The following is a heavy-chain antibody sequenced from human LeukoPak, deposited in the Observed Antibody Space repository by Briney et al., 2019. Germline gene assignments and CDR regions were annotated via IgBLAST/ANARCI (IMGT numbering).Heavy chain of an antibody. CDR2: INPNSGGI. Sequence: ASVKVSCKASGGTFSSYAISWVRQAPGQGLEWMGWINPNSGGINDAQKFQGRVTMTRDTSISTAYMELSRLRSDDTAVYYCAREIRGSGLDYWGQGTLVTVSS. CDR1: GGTFSSYA. V-gene: IGHV1-2*02. J-gene: IGHJ4*02. D-gene: IGHD3-10*01. CDR3: AREIRGSGLDY.